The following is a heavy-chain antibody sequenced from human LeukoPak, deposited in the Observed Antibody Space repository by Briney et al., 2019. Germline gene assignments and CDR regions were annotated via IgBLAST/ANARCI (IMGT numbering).Heavy chain of an antibody. V-gene: IGHV1-69*04. D-gene: IGHD6-13*01. CDR2: IIPILGIA. CDR3: ARDERSSSPPYNWFDP. J-gene: IGHJ5*02. Sequence: GASVKVSCKASGGTFSSYAISWVRQAPGQGLEWMGRIIPILGIANYAQKLQGRVTITADKSTSTAYMELSSLRSEDTAVYYCARDERSSSPPYNWFDPWGQGTLVTVSS. CDR1: GGTFSSYA.